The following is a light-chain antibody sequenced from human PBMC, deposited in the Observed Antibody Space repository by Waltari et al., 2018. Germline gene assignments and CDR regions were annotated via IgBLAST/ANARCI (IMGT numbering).Light chain of an antibody. CDR1: SGHSTNV. J-gene: IGLJ3*02. Sequence: QLVLTQSPSASASLGASVTPTCTLRSGHSTNVIAWLQKRPEKGPRFVRKVNSDGSHNNGDEIPDRFSGSSSGAERDLPLSRLQSEDEAGYFCQTGGHGTWVFGGGTKLTGL. CDR2: VNSDGSH. V-gene: IGLV4-69*01. CDR3: QTGGHGTWV.